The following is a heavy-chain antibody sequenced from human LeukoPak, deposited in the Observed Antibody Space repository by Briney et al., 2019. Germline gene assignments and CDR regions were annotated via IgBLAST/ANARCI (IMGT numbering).Heavy chain of an antibody. J-gene: IGHJ2*01. CDR2: IYTSGST. CDR1: GGSISSFY. Sequence: SETLSLTCTVSGGSISSFYWSCIRQPPGKGLECIGYIYTSGSTNCNPSLKSRVTISIDTSKNQFSLKLNSVTAADTAVYYCARLDYDSISFDLWGRGTLVTVSS. V-gene: IGHV4-4*09. CDR3: ARLDYDSISFDL. D-gene: IGHD3-22*01.